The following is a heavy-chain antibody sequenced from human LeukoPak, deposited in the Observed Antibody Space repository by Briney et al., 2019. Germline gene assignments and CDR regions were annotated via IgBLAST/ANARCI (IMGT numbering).Heavy chain of an antibody. CDR1: GFTFSSYA. J-gene: IGHJ3*01. CDR2: MNSDGSTI. Sequence: GGSLRLSCAVSGFTFSSYAMNWARQAPGKGLEWVSFMNSDGSTIHYAESVKGRFTISRDNAENSLYLQMNSLRPEDTAVYYCAKDIWYVSSWLHAFDLWGRGTMVTVSS. V-gene: IGHV3-48*01. D-gene: IGHD6-13*01. CDR3: AKDIWYVSSWLHAFDL.